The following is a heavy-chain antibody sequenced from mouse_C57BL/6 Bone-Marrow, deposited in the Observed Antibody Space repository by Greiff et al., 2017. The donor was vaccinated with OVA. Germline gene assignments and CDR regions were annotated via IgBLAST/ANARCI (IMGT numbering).Heavy chain of an antibody. J-gene: IGHJ4*01. D-gene: IGHD1-1*01. V-gene: IGHV3-6*01. Sequence: ESGPGLVKPSQSLSLTCSVTGYSITSGYYWNWIRQFPGNKLEWMGYISYDGSNNYNPSLKNRISITRDTSKNQFFLKLNSVTTEDTATYYCARDYYGSSYPYYYAMDYWGQGTSVTVSS. CDR2: ISYDGSN. CDR3: ARDYYGSSYPYYYAMDY. CDR1: GYSITSGYY.